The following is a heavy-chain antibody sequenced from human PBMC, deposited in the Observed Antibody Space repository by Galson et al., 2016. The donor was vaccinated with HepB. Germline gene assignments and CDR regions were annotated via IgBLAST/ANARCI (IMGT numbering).Heavy chain of an antibody. J-gene: IGHJ4*02. CDR3: VREPRAGAYYFDY. D-gene: IGHD6-19*01. CDR2: IKEDGSQK. Sequence: SLRLSCAASGFSFSSYWMTWVRQAPGKGLEWVANIKEDGSQKYHVDSVRGRFTISRDNAEDSLYLQMNSLRAVDTAVYYCVREPRAGAYYFDYWGQGTLVTVSS. CDR1: GFSFSSYW. V-gene: IGHV3-7*01.